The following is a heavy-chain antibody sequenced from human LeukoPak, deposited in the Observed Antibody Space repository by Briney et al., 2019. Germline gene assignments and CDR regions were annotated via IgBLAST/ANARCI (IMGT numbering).Heavy chain of an antibody. V-gene: IGHV1-18*01. CDR1: GYTFTSYG. Sequence: ASVKVSCTASGYTFTSYGISWVRQAPGQGLEWMGWISAYNGNTNYAQKLQGRVTMTTDTSTSTAYMELRGLRSDDTAVYYCARAFRGSGWYGRALYDYWGQGTLVTVSS. CDR3: ARAFRGSGWYGRALYDY. D-gene: IGHD6-19*01. CDR2: ISAYNGNT. J-gene: IGHJ4*02.